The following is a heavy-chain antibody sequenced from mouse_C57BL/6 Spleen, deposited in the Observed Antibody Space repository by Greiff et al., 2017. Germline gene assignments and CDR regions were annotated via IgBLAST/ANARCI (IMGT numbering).Heavy chain of an antibody. CDR1: GYAFSSSW. Sequence: VQLQQSGPELVKPGASVKISCKASGYAFSSSWMNWVKQRPGKGLEWIGRIYPGGGDTNYNGKFKGKATLTADKSSSTGYMQLSSLTYEDSTVYFCAGDGYFDYWGQGTTLTVSS. CDR2: IYPGGGDT. V-gene: IGHV1-82*01. D-gene: IGHD3-3*01. J-gene: IGHJ2*01. CDR3: AGDGYFDY.